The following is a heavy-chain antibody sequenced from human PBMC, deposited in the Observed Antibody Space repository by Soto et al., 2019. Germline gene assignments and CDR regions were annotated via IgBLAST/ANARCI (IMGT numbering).Heavy chain of an antibody. J-gene: IGHJ3*01. Sequence: PSETLSLTCAVYGGSFSGYCWNWIRQTPGKGLEWIGKVNHNGRNNYNPSLKSRVTISLDMSKNQISLKLTSVTAADTAVYYCARGGSSDWQVAFDFWGQGTMVTVSS. CDR1: GGSFSGYC. V-gene: IGHV4-34*01. CDR2: VNHNGRN. CDR3: ARGGSSDWQVAFDF. D-gene: IGHD6-19*01.